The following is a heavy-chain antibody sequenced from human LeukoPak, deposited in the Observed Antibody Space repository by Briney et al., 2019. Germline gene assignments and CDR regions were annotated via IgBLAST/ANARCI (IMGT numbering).Heavy chain of an antibody. V-gene: IGHV1-2*04. CDR1: GYTFTGYY. CDR3: ARGGTLNMVRGVGRRDPSLLSLYYLDY. D-gene: IGHD3-10*01. Sequence: GALVKVSCKASGYTFTGYYMHWVRQAPGQGLEWMGWINPNSGGTNYAQKFQGWVTMTRDTSISTAYMELSRLRSDDTAVYYCARGGTLNMVRGVGRRDPSLLSLYYLDYWGQGTLVTVSS. CDR2: INPNSGGT. J-gene: IGHJ4*02.